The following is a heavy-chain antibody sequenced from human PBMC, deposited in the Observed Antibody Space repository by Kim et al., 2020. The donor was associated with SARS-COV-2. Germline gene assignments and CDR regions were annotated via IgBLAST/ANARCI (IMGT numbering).Heavy chain of an antibody. D-gene: IGHD4-17*01. CDR3: ARLPTRRTVTTPFDP. Sequence: RKFQGRVTITAYKSTSTAYMELSSLRPEDTAVYYCARLPTRRTVTTPFDPWGQGTLVTVSS. V-gene: IGHV1-69*02. J-gene: IGHJ5*02.